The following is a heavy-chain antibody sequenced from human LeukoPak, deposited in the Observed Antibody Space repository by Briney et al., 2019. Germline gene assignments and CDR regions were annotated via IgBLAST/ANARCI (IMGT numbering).Heavy chain of an antibody. V-gene: IGHV3-7*03. J-gene: IGHJ4*02. CDR3: ARVGGWLQVYFDY. Sequence: PGGSLRLSCAASGFTFSSYWMSWVRQAPGKGLEWVANIKEDGSEKYYVDSVKGRFTISRDNAKNLLYLQVNSLRAEDTAVYYCARVGGWLQVYFDYWGQGTLVTVSS. CDR1: GFTFSSYW. CDR2: IKEDGSEK. D-gene: IGHD6-19*01.